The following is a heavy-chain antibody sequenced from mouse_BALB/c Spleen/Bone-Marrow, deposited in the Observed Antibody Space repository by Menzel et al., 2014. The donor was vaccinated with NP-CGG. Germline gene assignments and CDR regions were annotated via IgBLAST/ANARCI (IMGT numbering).Heavy chain of an antibody. CDR3: AREAYYGPDY. V-gene: IGHV1S81*02. CDR1: GYTFXRYW. Sequence: QVQLQQSGAELVKPGASVKLSCKASGYTFXRYWMEWVKQRPGQGLEWIGEINLSNGRTNYNEKFKSKATLTVDKSSSTAYMQLSSLTSEDTAVYYCAREAYYGPDYWGQGTTLTVSS. D-gene: IGHD1-2*01. J-gene: IGHJ2*01. CDR2: INLSNGRT.